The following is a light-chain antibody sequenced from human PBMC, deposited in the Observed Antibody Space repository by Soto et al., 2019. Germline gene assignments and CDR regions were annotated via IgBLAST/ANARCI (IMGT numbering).Light chain of an antibody. V-gene: IGKV3-20*01. CDR1: QSVTDNY. CDR3: QQYGGVPFT. Sequence: EVVLTQSPGTLSLSPGERATLSCRASQSVTDNYLAWYQHKPGQAPRLLIYVASSSATGIPDRFSGSGSGTDFTLSISRLEPEDFAVYYCQQYGGVPFTFGGGTKVEIK. J-gene: IGKJ4*01. CDR2: VAS.